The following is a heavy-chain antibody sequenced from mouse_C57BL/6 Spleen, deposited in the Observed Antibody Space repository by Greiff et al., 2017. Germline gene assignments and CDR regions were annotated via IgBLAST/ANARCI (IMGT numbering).Heavy chain of an antibody. Sequence: VQLQQPGAELVKPGASVKLSCKASGYTFTSYWMQWVKQRPGQGLEWIGEIDPSDSYTNYNQKFKGKATLTVDTSSSTAYMQLSSLTSEDSAVYYCARDNSFDVWGTGTTVTVSS. V-gene: IGHV1-50*01. CDR3: ARDNSFDV. CDR2: IDPSDSYT. CDR1: GYTFTSYW. D-gene: IGHD4-1*02. J-gene: IGHJ1*03.